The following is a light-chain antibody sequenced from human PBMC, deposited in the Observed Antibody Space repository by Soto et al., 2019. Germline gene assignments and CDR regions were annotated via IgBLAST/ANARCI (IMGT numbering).Light chain of an antibody. CDR1: QSISSY. Sequence: DIQMTQSPSSLSASVGDRVTITCRASQSISSYLNWYQQKPGRAPKSLMYGVSSLQSGVPSRFSGRGSWTDFTLTISSLQPEDFATYYCQQSYSSPPGFGQGTKVEIK. CDR3: QQSYSSPPG. J-gene: IGKJ1*01. CDR2: GVS. V-gene: IGKV1-39*01.